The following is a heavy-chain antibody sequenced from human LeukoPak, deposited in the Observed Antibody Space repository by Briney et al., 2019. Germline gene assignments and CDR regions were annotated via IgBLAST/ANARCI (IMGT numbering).Heavy chain of an antibody. V-gene: IGHV4-59*01. CDR1: GGSISSYY. CDR2: IYYSGST. J-gene: IGHJ5*02. Sequence: SETLSLTCTVSGGSISSYYWSWIRQPPGKGLEWIGYIYYSGSTNYNPSLKGRVTISVDTSKNQFSLKLSSVTAADTAVYYCARAPLTGYPNWFDPWGQGTLVTVSS. CDR3: ARAPLTGYPNWFDP. D-gene: IGHD3-9*01.